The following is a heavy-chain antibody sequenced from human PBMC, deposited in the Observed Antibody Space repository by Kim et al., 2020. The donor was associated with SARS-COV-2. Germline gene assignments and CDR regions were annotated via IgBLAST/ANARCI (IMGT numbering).Heavy chain of an antibody. V-gene: IGHV4-59*01. D-gene: IGHD1-26*01. J-gene: IGHJ4*02. CDR2: IYYSGST. Sequence: SETLSLTCTVSGGSISNYYWSWIRQPPGKGLEWIGYIYYSGSTNYNPSLKSRVTISVDTSNNQFSLTLSSVTAADTAVYYCARGRWELPYWGQGTLVTVSS. CDR3: ARGRWELPY. CDR1: GGSISNYY.